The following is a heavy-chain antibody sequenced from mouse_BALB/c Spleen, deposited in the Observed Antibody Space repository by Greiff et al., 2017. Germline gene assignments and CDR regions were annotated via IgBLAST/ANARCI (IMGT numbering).Heavy chain of an antibody. D-gene: IGHD1-2*01. V-gene: IGHV5-17*02. CDR2: ISSGSSTI. J-gene: IGHJ2*01. CDR1: GFTFSSFG. Sequence: EVQLQESGGGLVQPGGSRKLSCAASGFTFSSFGMHWVRQAPEKGLEWVAYISSGSSTIYYADTVKGRFTISRDNPKNTLFLQMTSLRSEDTAMYYCAREDGYYFDYWGQGTTLTVSS. CDR3: AREDGYYFDY.